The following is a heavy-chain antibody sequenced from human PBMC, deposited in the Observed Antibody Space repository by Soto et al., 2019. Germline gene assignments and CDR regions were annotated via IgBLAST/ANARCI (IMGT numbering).Heavy chain of an antibody. CDR3: AHRAYGSGSECFDY. D-gene: IGHD3-10*01. CDR2: IYWDDDK. Sequence: QITLKESGPTLVKPTQTLTLTCTFSGFSLSTSGVGVGWIRQPPGKALEWLALIYWDDDKRYSPSLKSRLTIXQXTXXNQVVLTMTNMDPVDTATYYCAHRAYGSGSECFDYWGQGTLVTVSS. CDR1: GFSLSTSGVG. V-gene: IGHV2-5*02. J-gene: IGHJ4*02.